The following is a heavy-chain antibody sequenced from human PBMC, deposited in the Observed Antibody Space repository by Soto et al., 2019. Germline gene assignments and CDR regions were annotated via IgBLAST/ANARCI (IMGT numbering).Heavy chain of an antibody. Sequence: EVQLVESGGGLVQPGGSLRLSCVASGFTFNYYWMHWVRQAPGKGLVWVSRIQSDGSSPDYVDSVKGRFTISRDNAKNTLHLQMNKLIAEDTAVYYCARGGAPDYWGQGTLVTVSS. CDR1: GFTFNYYW. J-gene: IGHJ4*02. CDR2: IQSDGSSP. V-gene: IGHV3-74*01. CDR3: ARGGAPDY.